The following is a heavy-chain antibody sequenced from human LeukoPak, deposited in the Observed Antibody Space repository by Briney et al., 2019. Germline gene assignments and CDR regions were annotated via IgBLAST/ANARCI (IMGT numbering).Heavy chain of an antibody. J-gene: IGHJ4*02. CDR2: MNPNSGNT. CDR1: GYTFTSYD. CDR3: ATLKDGYNKGSFDY. Sequence: ASVEVSCKASGYTFTSYDINWVRQATGQGLEWMGWMNPNSGNTGYAQKFQGRVTMTRNTSISTAYMELSSLRSEDTAVYYCATLKDGYNKGSFDYWGQGTLVTVSS. D-gene: IGHD5-12*01. V-gene: IGHV1-8*01.